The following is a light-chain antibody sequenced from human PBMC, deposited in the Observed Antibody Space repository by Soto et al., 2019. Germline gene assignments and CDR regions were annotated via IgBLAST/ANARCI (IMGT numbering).Light chain of an antibody. J-gene: IGKJ1*01. Sequence: EIVLTQSPGTLSLSPGERATLACRASQSVSRYLAWYQQKPGQAPRILIYDAYTRATGISARFSGSGSGTDFTLTISSLEPEDFARYYCQQRSNWPGTFGQGTKVEV. CDR3: QQRSNWPGT. V-gene: IGKV3-11*01. CDR1: QSVSRY. CDR2: DAY.